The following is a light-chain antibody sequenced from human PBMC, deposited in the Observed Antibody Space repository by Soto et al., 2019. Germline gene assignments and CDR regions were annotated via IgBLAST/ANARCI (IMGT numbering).Light chain of an antibody. J-gene: IGLJ1*01. Sequence: TQPPSASGSPGQSVTIYCTGTSGDVGGYDYVSWYQQHPGKAPKLMIYEVTKRPLGVPDRFSGSKSGNTASLTVSGLQAEDEADYYCSSYAGSATPEVFGPATKVTVL. CDR2: EVT. CDR3: SSYAGSATPEV. V-gene: IGLV2-8*01. CDR1: SGDVGGYDY.